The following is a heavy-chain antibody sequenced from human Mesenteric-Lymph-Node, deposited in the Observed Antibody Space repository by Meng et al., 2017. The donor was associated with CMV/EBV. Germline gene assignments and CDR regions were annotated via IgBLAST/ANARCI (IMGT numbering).Heavy chain of an antibody. J-gene: IGHJ6*02. CDR2: IYYSGST. CDR1: GGSISSYY. Sequence: SETLSLTCTVSGGSISSYYWSWIRQPPGKGLEWIGYIYYSGSTNYNPSLKGRVTISVDTSKNQFSLKLSSVTAADTAVYYCARTIPREGMDVWGQGTTVTVSS. V-gene: IGHV4-59*01. D-gene: IGHD3-3*01. CDR3: ARTIPREGMDV.